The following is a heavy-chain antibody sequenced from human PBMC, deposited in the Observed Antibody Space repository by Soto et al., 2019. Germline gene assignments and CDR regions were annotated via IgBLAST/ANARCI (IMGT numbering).Heavy chain of an antibody. CDR3: ARRSRGVNNWFYCDY. J-gene: IGHJ4*02. CDR2: VSASDGST. CDR1: GFPFSNSA. D-gene: IGHD1-1*01. Sequence: EVQLLESGGGLIQPGGSLRLSCAASGFPFSNSAISWVRQAPGTGLEWVSTVSASDGSTYYADSVKGRFTMSRDISKNTLYLQMSSLRVEATALYSCARRSRGVNNWFYCDYWCQGTLVTVSS. V-gene: IGHV3-23*01.